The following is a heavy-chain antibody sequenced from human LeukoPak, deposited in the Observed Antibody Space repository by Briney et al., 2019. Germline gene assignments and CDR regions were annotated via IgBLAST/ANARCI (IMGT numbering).Heavy chain of an antibody. Sequence: SQTLSLTCTVSGGSISSGGYYWSWIRQHPGDGLEWIGYIYYSGSTYYNPSLKSRVTISIDTSKNQFSLKLSSVTAADTAVYYCARAGGFFSPFGYWGQGTLVTVSS. CDR1: GGSISSGGYY. CDR2: IYYSGST. J-gene: IGHJ4*02. CDR3: ARAGGFFSPFGY. D-gene: IGHD3-16*01. V-gene: IGHV4-31*03.